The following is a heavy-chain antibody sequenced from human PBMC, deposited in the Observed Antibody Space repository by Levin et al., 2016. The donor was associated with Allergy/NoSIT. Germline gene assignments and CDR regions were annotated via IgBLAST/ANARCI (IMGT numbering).Heavy chain of an antibody. V-gene: IGHV4-39*01. CDR2: IYYSGST. Sequence: SETLSLTCTVSGGSISSSSYYWGWIRQPPGKGLEWIGSIYYSGSTYYNPSLKSRVTISVDTSKNQFSLKLSSVTAADTAVYYCARLNRDYTVTIDYWGQGTLVTVSS. CDR1: GGSISSSSYY. D-gene: IGHD4-17*01. CDR3: ARLNRDYTVTIDY. J-gene: IGHJ4*02.